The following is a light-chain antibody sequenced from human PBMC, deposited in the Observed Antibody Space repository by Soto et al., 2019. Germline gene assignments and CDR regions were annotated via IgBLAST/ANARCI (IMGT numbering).Light chain of an antibody. V-gene: IGLV2-14*01. Sequence: QSVLTQPDSVSGSPGQSMTISCTGTSSDVGAYNFVSWYQQHPGKAPKLIIHEVSNRPSGVSNRFSGSKSGNTASLTISGLQAEDEADYYCSSHGVSNSFYVCGSGTNVTGL. J-gene: IGLJ1*01. CDR2: EVS. CDR3: SSHGVSNSFYV. CDR1: SSDVGAYNF.